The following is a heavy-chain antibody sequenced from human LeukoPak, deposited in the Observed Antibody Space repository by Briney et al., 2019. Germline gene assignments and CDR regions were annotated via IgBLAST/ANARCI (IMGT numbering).Heavy chain of an antibody. J-gene: IGHJ4*02. CDR3: AKDRNYYDSSAYYSLMDY. D-gene: IGHD3-22*01. CDR2: IRYDGSNK. CDR1: GFTFSSYG. Sequence: PGGSLRLSCAASGFTFSSYGMHWVRQAPGKGLEWVAFIRYDGSNKYYADSVKGRFTISRDNSKNTLYLQMNSLRAEDTAVYYCAKDRNYYDSSAYYSLMDYWGQGTLVTVSS. V-gene: IGHV3-30*02.